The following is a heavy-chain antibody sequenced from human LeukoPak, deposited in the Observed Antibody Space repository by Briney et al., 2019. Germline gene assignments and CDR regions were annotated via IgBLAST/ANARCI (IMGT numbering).Heavy chain of an antibody. Sequence: GGSLRLSCAASGFTFSSYAMSWVRQAPGKGLEWVSAISGSGGSTYYADSVKGRFTISRDNSKNTLYLQMNSLRAEDTAVYYCAKASVLWFGELLPLDYWGQGTLVTVSS. CDR1: GFTFSSYA. J-gene: IGHJ4*02. CDR3: AKASVLWFGELLPLDY. V-gene: IGHV3-23*01. D-gene: IGHD3-10*01. CDR2: ISGSGGST.